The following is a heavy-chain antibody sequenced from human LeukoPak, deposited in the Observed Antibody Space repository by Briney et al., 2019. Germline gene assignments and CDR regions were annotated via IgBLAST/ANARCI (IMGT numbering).Heavy chain of an antibody. CDR3: ARARSGWSYFDY. D-gene: IGHD6-19*01. J-gene: IGHJ4*02. V-gene: IGHV3-23*01. Sequence: PGGSLRLSCAASGFTFSSYAMSWVRQAPGKGLEWVSTITGSGGSTYYADSVKGRFSISRDNSNNTLHLQMNSLRAEDTAVYYCARARSGWSYFDYWGQGTLVTVPS. CDR2: ITGSGGST. CDR1: GFTFSSYA.